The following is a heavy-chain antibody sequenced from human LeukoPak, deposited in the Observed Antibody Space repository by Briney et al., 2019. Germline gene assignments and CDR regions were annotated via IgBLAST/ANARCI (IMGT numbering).Heavy chain of an antibody. CDR1: GGSISSYY. V-gene: IGHV4-4*07. J-gene: IGHJ5*02. D-gene: IGHD1-14*01. CDR2: IYTSGSI. CDR3: ARDHVAGDWFDP. Sequence: SETLSLTCTVSGGSISSYYWSWIRQPAGKGLEWIGRIYTSGSINYNPSLKSRVTMSVDTSKNQFSLKLSSVTAADTAVYYCARDHVAGDWFDPWGQGTLVTVSS.